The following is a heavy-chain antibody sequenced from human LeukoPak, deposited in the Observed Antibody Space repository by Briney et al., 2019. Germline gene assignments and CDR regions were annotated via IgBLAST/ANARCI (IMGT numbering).Heavy chain of an antibody. CDR2: MNPDTGDT. D-gene: IGHD1-26*01. CDR3: TRGSLSGSSRDY. CDR1: GYTFSGYQ. V-gene: IGHV1-8*01. Sequence: ASVSVSLMATGYTFSGYQINWVRQAPGQGRDWMGWMNPDTGDTGYAQKFQGRVTMTRNTSRDTAYMELSGLRSEDTALYYCTRGSLSGSSRDYWGQGTLGTVSS. J-gene: IGHJ4*02.